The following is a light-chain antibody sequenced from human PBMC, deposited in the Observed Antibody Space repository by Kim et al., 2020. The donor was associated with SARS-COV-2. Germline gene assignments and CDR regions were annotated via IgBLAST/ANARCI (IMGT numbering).Light chain of an antibody. J-gene: IGLJ2*01. Sequence: QSVLTQPPSTSGTPGQRITISCSGSNSNIGRNYVYWYQQLPGTAPKLLIYRNNQRPSGVPDRFSGSKSGTSASLAISGLRSEDVTDYYCATWDDSLRGVVFGGGTQLTVL. CDR3: ATWDDSLRGVV. CDR1: NSNIGRNY. V-gene: IGLV1-47*01. CDR2: RNN.